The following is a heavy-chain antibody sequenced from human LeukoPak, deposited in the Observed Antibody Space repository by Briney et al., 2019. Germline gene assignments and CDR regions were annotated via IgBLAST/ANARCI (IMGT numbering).Heavy chain of an antibody. D-gene: IGHD6-19*01. CDR3: ARASSGWNNWFDP. V-gene: IGHV4-59*01. Sequence: SETLSLTCTVSGGSISSYYWSWIRQPPGKGLEWIGYIYYSGSTNYNPSLKSRVTISVDTSKNQFSLKLSSVTAADTAVYYYARASSGWNNWFDPWGQGTLVTVSS. J-gene: IGHJ5*02. CDR1: GGSISSYY. CDR2: IYYSGST.